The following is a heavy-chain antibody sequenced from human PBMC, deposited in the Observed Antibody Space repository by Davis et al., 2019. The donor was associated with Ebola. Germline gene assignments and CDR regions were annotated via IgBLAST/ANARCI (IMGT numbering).Heavy chain of an antibody. D-gene: IGHD3-10*01. CDR2: INAGNGNT. Sequence: ASVKVSCKASGYTFTSYAMHWVRQAPGQRLEWMGWINAGNGNTKYSQKFQGRVTITRDTSASTAYMELSSLRSEDTAVYYCARGRDRLLWFGELEDWGQGTLVTVSS. V-gene: IGHV1-3*01. CDR1: GYTFTSYA. CDR3: ARGRDRLLWFGELED. J-gene: IGHJ4*02.